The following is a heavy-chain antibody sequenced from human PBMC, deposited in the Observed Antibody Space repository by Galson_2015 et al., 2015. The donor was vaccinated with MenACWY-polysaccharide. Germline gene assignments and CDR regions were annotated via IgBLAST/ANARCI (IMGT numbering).Heavy chain of an antibody. V-gene: IGHV3-7*01. D-gene: IGHD3-10*01. J-gene: IGHJ5*02. Sequence: SLRLSCAASGFTFSSYGMHWVRQAPGKGLEWVANIKEDGSEKYYVDSVRGRFTISRDNAKNSLYLQMNSLRAEDTPVYYCARDDRRVRGVFNWFDPWGQGTLVTVSS. CDR3: ARDDRRVRGVFNWFDP. CDR2: IKEDGSEK. CDR1: GFTFSSYG.